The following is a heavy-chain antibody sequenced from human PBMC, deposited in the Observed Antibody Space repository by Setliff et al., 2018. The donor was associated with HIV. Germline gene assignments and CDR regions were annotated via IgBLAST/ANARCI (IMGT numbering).Heavy chain of an antibody. D-gene: IGHD6-19*01. CDR1: GYTFLTYG. CDR3: ARLGSGWSDSYYYAMDV. J-gene: IGHJ6*02. V-gene: IGHV1-18*01. Sequence: GASVKVSCKASGYTFLTYGISWVPQAPGHGLEWMGWISPYNGHTNYAQNFQSRVTMTTDTSTSRAYMELRSLRSDDTAAYFCARLGSGWSDSYYYAMDVWGQGTTVTVSS. CDR2: ISPYNGHT.